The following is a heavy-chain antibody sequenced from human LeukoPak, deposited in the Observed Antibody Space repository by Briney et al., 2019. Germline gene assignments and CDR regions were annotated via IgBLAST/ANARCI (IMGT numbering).Heavy chain of an antibody. CDR2: INSDGSSI. V-gene: IGHV3-74*03. CDR3: AREGRVSGYDFDC. D-gene: IGHD5-12*01. J-gene: IGHJ4*02. CDR1: GFTFSSYW. Sequence: GGSLRLSCAASGFTFSSYWMHWVRQAPGKGLVGSSRINSDGSSITYADSVKGRFTISRDDAKNTLYLQMNSLRVEDTAVYYCAREGRVSGYDFDCWGQGTLVTVSS.